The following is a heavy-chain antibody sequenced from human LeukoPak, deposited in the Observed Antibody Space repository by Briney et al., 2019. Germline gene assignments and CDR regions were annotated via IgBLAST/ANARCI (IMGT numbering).Heavy chain of an antibody. J-gene: IGHJ4*02. CDR1: GYTFTGYY. Sequence: ASVKVSCKASGYTFTGYYMHWVRQAPGQGLEWMGWINPNSGGTNYAQKFQGRVTMTRDTSISTAYMELSRLRSDDTAVYYCARVRWDSRLFDYWGQGTLVTVSS. CDR2: INPNSGGT. D-gene: IGHD5-24*01. CDR3: ARVRWDSRLFDY. V-gene: IGHV1-2*02.